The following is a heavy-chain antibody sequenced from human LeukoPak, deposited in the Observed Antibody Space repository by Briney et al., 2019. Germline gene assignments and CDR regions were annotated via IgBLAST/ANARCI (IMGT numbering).Heavy chain of an antibody. Sequence: PSETLSLTCTVSGGSISSGGYYWSWIRQHPGKGLEWIGYIYYSGSTYYNPSLKSRVTISVDTSKNQFSLELSSVTAADTAVYYCARDVESYYYFDFWGQGALVTVSS. D-gene: IGHD3-10*01. CDR1: GGSISSGGYY. CDR2: IYYSGST. CDR3: ARDVESYYYFDF. V-gene: IGHV4-31*03. J-gene: IGHJ4*02.